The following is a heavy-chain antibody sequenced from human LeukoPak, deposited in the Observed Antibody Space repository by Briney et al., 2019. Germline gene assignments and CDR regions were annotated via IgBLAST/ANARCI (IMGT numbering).Heavy chain of an antibody. J-gene: IGHJ6*02. CDR1: GYTFTNYA. D-gene: IGHD3-3*01. CDR3: ARGDSPGPDFWSGLRYYYYYYGMDV. Sequence: ASVKVSCKASGYTFTNYAIHWVRQAPGQRLEWMGWINAGNGNTKYSQKFQGRVTMTRNTSISTAYMELSSLRSEDTAVYYCARGDSPGPDFWSGLRYYYYYYGMDVWGQGTTVTVSS. CDR2: INAGNGNT. V-gene: IGHV1-3*01.